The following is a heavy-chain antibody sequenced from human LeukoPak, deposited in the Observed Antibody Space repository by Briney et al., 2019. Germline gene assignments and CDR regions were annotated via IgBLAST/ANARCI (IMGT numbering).Heavy chain of an antibody. Sequence: GGSLRLSCAASGFTVSSNYMSWVRQAPGKGLEWVSVIYSGGSTYYADSVKGRFTISRDSSKNTLYLQMNSLRAEDTAVYYCARGHSSDAFDIWGQGTMVTVSS. D-gene: IGHD2-15*01. CDR2: IYSGGST. V-gene: IGHV3-66*02. CDR1: GFTVSSNY. J-gene: IGHJ3*02. CDR3: ARGHSSDAFDI.